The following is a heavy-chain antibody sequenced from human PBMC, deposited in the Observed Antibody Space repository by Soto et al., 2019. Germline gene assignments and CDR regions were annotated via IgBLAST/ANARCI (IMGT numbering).Heavy chain of an antibody. V-gene: IGHV1-2*02. J-gene: IGHJ5*02. CDR3: ARDRVAAAGTHYNWFDP. Sequence: QVQLVQSGAEVKKPGASVKVSCKASGYTFTGYYMHWVRQAPEQGLEWMGWINPNSGGTNYAQKFQGRVTMTRDTSISTAYMELSRLRSDDTAVYYCARDRVAAAGTHYNWFDPWGQGTLVTVSS. CDR1: GYTFTGYY. D-gene: IGHD6-13*01. CDR2: INPNSGGT.